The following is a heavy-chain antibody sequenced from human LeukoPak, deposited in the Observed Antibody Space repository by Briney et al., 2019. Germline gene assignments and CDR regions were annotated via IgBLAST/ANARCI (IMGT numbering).Heavy chain of an antibody. CDR2: IYHSGST. D-gene: IGHD6-13*01. CDR3: ARDGYSSSSVPYYFDY. CDR1: GGSISSSGYY. J-gene: IGHJ4*02. V-gene: IGHV4-30-2*01. Sequence: MPSQTLSLTCTVSGGSISSSGYYWSWIRQPPGKGLEWIGYIYHSGSTYYNPSLKSRVTISVDRSKNQFSLKLSSVTAADTAVYYCARDGYSSSSVPYYFDYWGQGTLVTVSS.